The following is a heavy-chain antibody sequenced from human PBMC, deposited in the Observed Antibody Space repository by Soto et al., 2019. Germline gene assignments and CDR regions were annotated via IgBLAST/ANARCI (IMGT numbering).Heavy chain of an antibody. CDR3: ARDGYSSGMDV. Sequence: TLSLTCTVSGGSISSYYWSWIRQPPGKGLELIGYIYYSGRTNNNPSLKSRVTISVDTSKNQFSLKLSSVTAADTAVYYCARDGYSSGMDVWGQGTTVTVSS. J-gene: IGHJ6*02. CDR1: GGSISSYY. CDR2: IYYSGRT. D-gene: IGHD6-13*01. V-gene: IGHV4-59*01.